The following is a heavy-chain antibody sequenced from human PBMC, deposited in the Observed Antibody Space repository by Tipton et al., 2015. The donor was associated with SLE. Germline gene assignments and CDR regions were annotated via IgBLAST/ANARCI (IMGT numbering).Heavy chain of an antibody. CDR1: GYSISSGYY. CDR3: ARLRGVHSRGYFDY. CDR2: IYHSGST. Sequence: TLSLTCAVSGYSISSGYYWGWIRQPPGKGLEWIGSIYHSGSTYYNPSLKSRVTISVDTSKNQFSLKLSSVTAADTAVYYCARLRGVHSRGYFDYWGQGTLVTVSS. D-gene: IGHD3-10*01. V-gene: IGHV4-38-2*01. J-gene: IGHJ4*02.